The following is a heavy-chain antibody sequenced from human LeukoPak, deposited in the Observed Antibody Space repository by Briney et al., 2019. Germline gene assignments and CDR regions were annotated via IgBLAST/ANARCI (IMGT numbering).Heavy chain of an antibody. D-gene: IGHD3-16*02. CDR3: ARSRPYVWGSYRLDY. J-gene: IGHJ4*02. Sequence: SETLSLTCAVYGGSFSGYYWSWIRQPPGKGLEWIGEINHSGSTNYNPPLKSRVTISVDTSKNQFSLKLSSVTAADTAVYYCARSRPYVWGSYRLDYWGQGTLVTVSS. CDR2: INHSGST. CDR1: GGSFSGYY. V-gene: IGHV4-34*01.